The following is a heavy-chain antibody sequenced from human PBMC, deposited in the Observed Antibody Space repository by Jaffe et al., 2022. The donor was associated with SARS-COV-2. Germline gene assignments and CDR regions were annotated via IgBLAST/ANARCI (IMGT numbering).Heavy chain of an antibody. V-gene: IGHV3-23*01. CDR1: GFISITYA. D-gene: IGHD6-6*01. CDR3: ARAIDGSSSTFVY. CDR2: IKGGDAFT. J-gene: IGHJ4*02. Sequence: EVQLMESGGDLVQPGGSLRLSCAASGFISITYAMTWVRQAPGKGLEWVCTIKGGDAFTEYADSVKGRFTISRDNSRNTLFLFMNSLRVEDTAIYYCARAIDGSSSTFVYWGQGTLVTVSS.